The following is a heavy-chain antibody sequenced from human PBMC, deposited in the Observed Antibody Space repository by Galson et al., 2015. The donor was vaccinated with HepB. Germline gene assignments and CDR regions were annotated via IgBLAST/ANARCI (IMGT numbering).Heavy chain of an antibody. CDR1: GFTFSSYA. Sequence: SLRLSCAASGFTFSSYAMSWVRQAPGKGLEWVSAISGSGGSTYYADSVKGRFTISRDNSKNTLYLQMSSLRAEDTAVYYCVKDCSSGWYYFDYWGQGTLVTVSS. D-gene: IGHD6-19*01. CDR3: VKDCSSGWYYFDY. CDR2: ISGSGGST. J-gene: IGHJ4*02. V-gene: IGHV3-23*01.